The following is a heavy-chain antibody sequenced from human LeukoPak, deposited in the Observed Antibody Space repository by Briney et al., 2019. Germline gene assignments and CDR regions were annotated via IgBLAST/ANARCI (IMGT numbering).Heavy chain of an antibody. V-gene: IGHV1-8*01. J-gene: IGHJ4*02. CDR1: GYTFTNYD. CDR2: INPHSGNT. CDR3: ARVGGRKDIVLMVYANYFDY. D-gene: IGHD2-8*01. Sequence: ASVKVSCKASGYTFTNYDINWVRQATGQGLEWMGWINPHSGNTDFAQKFQGRVTMTSNTSITTAYMELSSLRSEDTAVYYCARVGGRKDIVLMVYANYFDYWGQGTLVTVSS.